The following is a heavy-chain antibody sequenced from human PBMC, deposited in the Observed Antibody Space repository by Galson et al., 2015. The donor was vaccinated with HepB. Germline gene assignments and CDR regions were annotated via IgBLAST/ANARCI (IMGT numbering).Heavy chain of an antibody. V-gene: IGHV3-11*06. CDR2: ISSSSSYT. CDR3: AREVRYSSSWCYFDY. Sequence: SLRLSCAASGFTFSDYYMSWIRQAPGKGLEWVSYISSSSSYTNYADSVKGRFTISRDNAKNSLYLQMNSLRAEDTAVYYCAREVRYSSSWCYFDYWGQGTLVTVSP. CDR1: GFTFSDYY. D-gene: IGHD6-13*01. J-gene: IGHJ4*02.